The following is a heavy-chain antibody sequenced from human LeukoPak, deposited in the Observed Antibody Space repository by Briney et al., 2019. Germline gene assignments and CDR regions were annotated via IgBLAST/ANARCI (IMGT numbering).Heavy chain of an antibody. CDR2: IYYSGST. CDR1: GGSISSGGYY. J-gene: IGHJ5*02. Sequence: SETLSLTCTVSGGSISSGGYYWSWIRQHPGKGLEWIGYIYYSGSTYYNPSLKSRVTISVDTSKNQFSLKLSSVIAADTAVYYCARDPEGIVPGAVWFAPWSQGILVIVSS. CDR3: ARDPEGIVPGAVWFAP. V-gene: IGHV4-31*03. D-gene: IGHD2-2*01.